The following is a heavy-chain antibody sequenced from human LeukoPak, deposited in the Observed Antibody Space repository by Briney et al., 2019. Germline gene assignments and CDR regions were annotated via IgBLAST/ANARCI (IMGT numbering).Heavy chain of an antibody. CDR2: MNPNSGNT. J-gene: IGHJ4*02. CDR3: ARNVPKTGDFFY. D-gene: IGHD7-27*01. V-gene: IGHV1-8*02. Sequence: GASVKVSCKASGYTFTSYDINWVRQAPGQGLEWMGWMNPNSGNTGYAQRFQGRLTLTRDTSISTAYMELSGLRSDDTAVYYCARNVPKTGDFFYWGQGTLATVSS. CDR1: GYTFTSYD.